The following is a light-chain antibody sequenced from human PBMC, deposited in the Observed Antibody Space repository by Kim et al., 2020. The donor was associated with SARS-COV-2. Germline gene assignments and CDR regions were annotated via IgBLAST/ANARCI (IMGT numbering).Light chain of an antibody. CDR1: QSILYSSNNKNY. V-gene: IGKV4-1*01. Sequence: DFVMTQSPDSLAVSLGERATINCKSSQSILYSSNNKNYLAWYQQKPGQSPKLLIYWASTRQFGVPDRFSGSGSGTDFTLTISSLQAEDVAVYYCHQYYSVPFTFGPGTKVDIK. CDR2: WAS. CDR3: HQYYSVPFT. J-gene: IGKJ3*01.